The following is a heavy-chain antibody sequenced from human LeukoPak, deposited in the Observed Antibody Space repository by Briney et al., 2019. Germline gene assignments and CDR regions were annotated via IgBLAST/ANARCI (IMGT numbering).Heavy chain of an antibody. CDR2: ISYDGSNK. V-gene: IGHV3-30-3*01. Sequence: PGGSLRLSCAASGFTFSSYAMHWVRQAPGKGLEWVAVISYDGSNKYYADSVKGRFTISRDNSKNTLYLQMNSLRAEDTAVYYCARGPLPAAYDYWGQGTLVTVSS. CDR3: ARGPLPAAYDY. CDR1: GFTFSSYA. D-gene: IGHD2-2*01. J-gene: IGHJ4*02.